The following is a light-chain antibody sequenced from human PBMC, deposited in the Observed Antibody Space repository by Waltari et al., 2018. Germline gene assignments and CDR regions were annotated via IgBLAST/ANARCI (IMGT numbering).Light chain of an antibody. CDR1: HSVSSNN. V-gene: IGKV3-20*01. Sequence: NVLTQSPGTWSFFPGDRATLSCRASHSVSSNNLACNQETPGQAPRLLIYASSSRATDITGRFSGSGSGTGFTLTISRVEPEYFAFYYFQEYANSPRPFGHGTKVE. CDR3: QEYANSPRP. CDR2: ASS. J-gene: IGKJ1*01.